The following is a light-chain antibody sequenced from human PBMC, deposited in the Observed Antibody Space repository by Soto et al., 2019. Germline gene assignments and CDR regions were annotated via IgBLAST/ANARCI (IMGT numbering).Light chain of an antibody. V-gene: IGKV3-20*01. CDR2: GAS. CDR1: PSVSSNY. J-gene: IGKJ1*01. Sequence: ETGLTQSPCTLSLSPGERATLSCRASPSVSSNYLAWYQHIPVQALRLLLYGASTRATGIPARFSGSGSGTDFTPTISRLEPQAFAVYYCQQFDRSLSSWTFGQGTQVE. CDR3: QQFDRSLSSWT.